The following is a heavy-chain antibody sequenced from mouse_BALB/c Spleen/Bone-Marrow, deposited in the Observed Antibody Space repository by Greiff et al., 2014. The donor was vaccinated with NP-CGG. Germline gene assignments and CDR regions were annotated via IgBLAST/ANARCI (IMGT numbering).Heavy chain of an antibody. V-gene: IGHV5-4*02. D-gene: IGHD2-3*01. CDR2: ISDGGGYI. J-gene: IGHJ3*01. Sequence: EVQLVESGGGLVKPGGSLKLSCAASGFTFSDYYMYWVRQTPEKRLEWVVTISDGGGYISYKDSVKGLFTISTDNAKYNLYLQMSNLKSEKTAMYYCVDGYSPWFASWGQGTLVTVSA. CDR1: GFTFSDYY. CDR3: VDGYSPWFAS.